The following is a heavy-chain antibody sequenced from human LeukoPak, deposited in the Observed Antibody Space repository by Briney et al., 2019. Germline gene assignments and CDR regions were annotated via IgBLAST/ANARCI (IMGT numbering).Heavy chain of an antibody. CDR1: GFTFSSYG. V-gene: IGHV3-23*01. D-gene: IGHD3-16*01. J-gene: IGHJ5*02. CDR3: AKSGGVRFDP. CDR2: ISGRDGST. Sequence: GGSLRLSCAASGFTFSSYGMSWVRQTPGKWLEWVSAISGRDGSTYYADSVKGRFSISRDNSKNTLYLQMNSLRAEDTAIYYCAKSGGVRFDPWGQGTLVTVSS.